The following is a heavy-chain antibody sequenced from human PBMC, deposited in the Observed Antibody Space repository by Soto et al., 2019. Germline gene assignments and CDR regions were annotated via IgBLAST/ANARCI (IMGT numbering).Heavy chain of an antibody. CDR2: IDWDDDK. CDR1: GFSLSTIGMC. CDR3: ARIRTGTGNQYYYGLDV. V-gene: IGHV2-70*11. D-gene: IGHD2-8*02. J-gene: IGHJ6*02. Sequence: SGPTLVNPTQTLTLTCTFSGFSLSTIGMCVSWIRQPPGKALEWLGRIDWDDDKYYSTSLKTRLTLSKDTSKNQVVLTMTNVDPVDTATYYCARIRTGTGNQYYYGLDVWGQGTTVTVSS.